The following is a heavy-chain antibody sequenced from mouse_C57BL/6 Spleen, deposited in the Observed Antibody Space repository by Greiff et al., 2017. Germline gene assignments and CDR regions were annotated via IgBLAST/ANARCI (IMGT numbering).Heavy chain of an antibody. Sequence: QVQLQQSGPELVKPGASVKISCKASGYAFSRSWMNWVKQRPGQGLEWIGRVYPGDGDTNYNGKFKGKATLTADKSSSTAYMQLSSLTSEDSAVYFCARSSLRYRDYWGQGTTLTVSS. CDR2: VYPGDGDT. CDR1: GYAFSRSW. V-gene: IGHV1-82*01. CDR3: ARSSLRYRDY. J-gene: IGHJ2*01. D-gene: IGHD1-1*01.